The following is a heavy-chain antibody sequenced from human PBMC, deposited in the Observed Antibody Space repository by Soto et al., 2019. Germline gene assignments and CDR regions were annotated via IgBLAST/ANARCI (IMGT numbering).Heavy chain of an antibody. CDR2: INHSGST. Sequence: PSETLSLTCAVYGGSFSGYYWSWIRQPPGKGLEWIGEINHSGSTNYNPSLKSRVTISVDTSKNQFSLKLSSVTAEDTAVYYCARDQGGQSGNFIFDTWGQGTLVTVSS. D-gene: IGHD3-16*01. V-gene: IGHV4-34*01. CDR3: ARDQGGQSGNFIFDT. CDR1: GGSFSGYY. J-gene: IGHJ4*02.